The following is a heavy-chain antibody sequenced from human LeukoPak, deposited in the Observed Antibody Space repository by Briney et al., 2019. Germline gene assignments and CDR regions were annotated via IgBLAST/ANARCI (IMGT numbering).Heavy chain of an antibody. D-gene: IGHD6-6*01. J-gene: IGHJ6*03. V-gene: IGHV3-20*01. CDR3: ARVQLVDYYYYSYMDV. CDR1: GFILDDYG. Sequence: GGSLRLSCAAFGFILDDYGMSWVRPAPGKGLEWVSGINWIGGSKGYADSVKGRFTISRDNAKNSLYLQMNSLRAEDTALYDCARVQLVDYYYYSYMDVWGKGTTVTVSS. CDR2: INWIGGSK.